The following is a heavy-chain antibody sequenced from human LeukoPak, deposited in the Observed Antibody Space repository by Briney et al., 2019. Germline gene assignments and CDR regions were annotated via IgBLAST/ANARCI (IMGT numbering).Heavy chain of an antibody. CDR3: ARVWFGESDAFDI. Sequence: VKVSCKASGYNFTGYYLHWVRQAPGQGLEWMGWINPNTGGTNYAQKFQGRVTMTRVMSTSTVYMELSRLRSDDTAVYYCARVWFGESDAFDIWGQGTMVTVSS. CDR2: INPNTGGT. CDR1: GYNFTGYY. V-gene: IGHV1-2*02. J-gene: IGHJ3*02. D-gene: IGHD3-10*01.